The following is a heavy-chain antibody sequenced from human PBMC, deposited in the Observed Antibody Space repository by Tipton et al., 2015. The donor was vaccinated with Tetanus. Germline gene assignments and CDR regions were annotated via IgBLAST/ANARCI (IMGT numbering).Heavy chain of an antibody. Sequence: TLSLTCTVSGGSVSSGSYYWSWIRQPPGKGLEWIGYIYYSGSTNYNPSLKSRVTISVDTSKNQFSLKLSSVTAADTTLYYCARQPISSGYRLFDYWGQGTLVTVSS. J-gene: IGHJ4*02. V-gene: IGHV4-61*01. D-gene: IGHD5-12*01. CDR2: IYYSGST. CDR1: GGSVSSGSYY. CDR3: ARQPISSGYRLFDY.